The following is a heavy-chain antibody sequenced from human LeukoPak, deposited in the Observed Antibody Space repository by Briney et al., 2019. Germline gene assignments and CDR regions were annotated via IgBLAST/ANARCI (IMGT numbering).Heavy chain of an antibody. CDR1: GFTFSRYS. J-gene: IGHJ4*02. CDR3: ARDTEHLYFVFDY. Sequence: GGSLRLSCAASGFTFSRYSMNWVRQAPGKGLEWVSYISRSGSTIYYADSVKGRFTISRDNAKNSLYLQMNSLRDEDTAVYYCARDTEHLYFVFDYWGQGTLVTVSA. CDR2: ISRSGSTI. D-gene: IGHD2-2*02. V-gene: IGHV3-48*02.